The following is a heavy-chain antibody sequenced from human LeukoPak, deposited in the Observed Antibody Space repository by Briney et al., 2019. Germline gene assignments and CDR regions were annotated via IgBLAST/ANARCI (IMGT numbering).Heavy chain of an antibody. CDR2: ISYDGSNK. CDR3: ARDQDEWLQVDY. CDR1: GFTFSSYA. D-gene: IGHD5-12*01. Sequence: GRSLRLSCAASGFTFSSYAMHWVRQAPGKGLEWVAVISYDGSNKYYADSVKGRFTISRDNSKNTLYLQMNSLGAEDTAVYYCARDQDEWLQVDYWGQGTLVTVSS. J-gene: IGHJ4*02. V-gene: IGHV3-30*04.